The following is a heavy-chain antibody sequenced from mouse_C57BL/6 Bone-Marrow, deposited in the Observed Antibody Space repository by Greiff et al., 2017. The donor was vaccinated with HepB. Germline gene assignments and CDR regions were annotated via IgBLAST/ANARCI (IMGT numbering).Heavy chain of an antibody. D-gene: IGHD1-1*02. CDR2: IDPSDSET. CDR3: ARSYYPAWFAY. J-gene: IGHJ3*01. V-gene: IGHV1-52*01. Sequence: QVQLQQPGAELVRPGSSVKLSCKASGYTFTSYWMHWVKQRPIQGLEWIGNIDPSDSETHYNQKFKDKATLTVDKSSSTAYMQLSSLTSEDSAVYYCARSYYPAWFAYWGQGTLVTVSA. CDR1: GYTFTSYW.